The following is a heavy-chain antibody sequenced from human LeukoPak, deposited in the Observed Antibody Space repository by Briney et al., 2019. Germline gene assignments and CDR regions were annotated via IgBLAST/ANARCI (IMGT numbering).Heavy chain of an antibody. CDR2: IASDGSHT. CDR3: ARERQDTIVHSGAFDI. V-gene: IGHV3-30-3*01. CDR1: GFTFSTYF. J-gene: IGHJ3*02. D-gene: IGHD3-10*01. Sequence: PGGSLRLSCAASGFTFSTYFMHWVRQGPGKGLEWVAVIASDGSHTFYVESVKGRFTISRDNSKNTLYLQMNSLRAEDTAVYFCARERQDTIVHSGAFDIWGQGTMVTVSS.